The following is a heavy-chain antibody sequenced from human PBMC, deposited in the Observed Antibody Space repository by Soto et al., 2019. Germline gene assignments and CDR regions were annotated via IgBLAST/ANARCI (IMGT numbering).Heavy chain of an antibody. D-gene: IGHD6-13*01. CDR3: AAEQDSSSYYFDY. Sequence: GASVKVSCKASGFTFTSSAVQWVRQARGQRLEWIGWIVVGSGNTNYAQKFQERVTITRDMSTSTAYMELSSLRSEDTAVYYCAAEQDSSSYYFDYWGQGTLVTVSS. J-gene: IGHJ4*02. CDR2: IVVGSGNT. V-gene: IGHV1-58*01. CDR1: GFTFTSSA.